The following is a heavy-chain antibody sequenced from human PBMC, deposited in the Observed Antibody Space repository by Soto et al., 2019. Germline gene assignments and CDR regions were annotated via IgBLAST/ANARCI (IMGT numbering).Heavy chain of an antibody. D-gene: IGHD2-15*01. J-gene: IGHJ4*02. CDR3: ARHDLYCSGGSCYQVDY. CDR1: GFTFSSYA. Sequence: GGSLRLSCAASGFTFSSYAMSWVRQATGKGLEWVSAISGSGGSTYYADSVKGRFTISRDNSKNTLYLQMNSLRAEDTAVYYCARHDLYCSGGSCYQVDYWGQGTLVTVSS. CDR2: ISGSGGST. V-gene: IGHV3-23*01.